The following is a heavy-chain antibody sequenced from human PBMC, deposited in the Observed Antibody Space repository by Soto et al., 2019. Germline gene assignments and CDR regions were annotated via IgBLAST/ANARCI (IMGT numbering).Heavy chain of an antibody. J-gene: IGHJ4*02. CDR1: GYTFTGYY. Sequence: ASVKVSCKASGYTFTGYYMHWVRQAPGQGLEWMGWINPNSGGTNYAQKFRGWGTMTRDTSISTAYMELSGLGSDDTAVCYCARNSSSSSFDYWGQGTPVTVAS. CDR2: INPNSGGT. CDR3: ARNSSSSSFDY. V-gene: IGHV1-2*04. D-gene: IGHD6-6*01.